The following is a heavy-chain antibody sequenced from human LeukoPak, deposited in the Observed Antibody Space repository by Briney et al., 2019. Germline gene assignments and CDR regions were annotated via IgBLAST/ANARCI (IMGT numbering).Heavy chain of an antibody. J-gene: IGHJ4*02. CDR3: ASLIAVTGYFDF. D-gene: IGHD6-19*01. CDR1: GFTFSSYG. Sequence: PGGSLRLSCAASGFTFSSYGMHWVRQAPGKGLEWVAVISYDGSNKYYADSVKGRFTISRDNSKNTLYLQMNSLRVEDTAVYYCASLIAVTGYFDFWGQGTLVTVSS. V-gene: IGHV3-30*03. CDR2: ISYDGSNK.